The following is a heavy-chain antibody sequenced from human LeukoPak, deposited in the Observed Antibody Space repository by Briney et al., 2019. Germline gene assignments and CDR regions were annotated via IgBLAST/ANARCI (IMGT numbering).Heavy chain of an antibody. V-gene: IGHV4-59*01. CDR1: GGSISNYY. J-gene: IGHJ3*02. CDR2: IYYSGST. Sequence: PSETLSLTCTVSGGSISNYYWSWLRQPPGKGLEWIGYIYYSGSTNYNPSLKSRVTISVDTSKNQFSLTLSSVTAADTAVYYCGRYLKPSALSVFDIWGQGTMVTVSS. D-gene: IGHD2-2*01. CDR3: GRYLKPSALSVFDI.